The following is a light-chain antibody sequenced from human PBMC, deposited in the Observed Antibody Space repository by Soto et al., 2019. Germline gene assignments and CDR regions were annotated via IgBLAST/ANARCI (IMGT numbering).Light chain of an antibody. CDR2: GAS. CDR1: QSVTSNY. Sequence: EIVLTQSPGTLSLSPGERATLSCGASQSVTSNYLAWYQQKPGQAPRLLIFGASIRVKGIPDRFIGSGSGTDFTLTISRLEPEDFATYHCQQYEGNPTFGQGTTVEVK. CDR3: QQYEGNPT. V-gene: IGKV3-20*01. J-gene: IGKJ1*01.